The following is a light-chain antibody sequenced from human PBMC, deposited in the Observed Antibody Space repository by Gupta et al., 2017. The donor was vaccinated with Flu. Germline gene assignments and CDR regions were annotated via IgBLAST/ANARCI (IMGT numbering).Light chain of an antibody. Sequence: EIVFTQSPVPLSVSPGERATLPFRAKQSVSSKLAWYQQKPGQAPRLLIYGASTRATGIPDRFSGSGSGREFTLTISSLQSEDFAVYYCQQYNNWPPWTFGQGTKVEIK. CDR3: QQYNNWPPWT. V-gene: IGKV3-15*01. CDR1: QSVSSK. J-gene: IGKJ1*01. CDR2: GAS.